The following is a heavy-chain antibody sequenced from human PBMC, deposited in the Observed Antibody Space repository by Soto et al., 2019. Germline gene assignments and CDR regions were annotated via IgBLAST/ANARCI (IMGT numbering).Heavy chain of an antibody. V-gene: IGHV3-30-3*01. CDR1: GFTFSSYA. Sequence: PGGSLRLSCAASGFTFSSYAMHWVRQAPGKGLEWVAAISYDGSNKYYADSVKGRFTISRDNSKNTLYLQMNSLRAEDTAVYYCVGDVASCSCHYYYGNYGMDVWGQGTIVTVYS. J-gene: IGHJ6*02. D-gene: IGHD2-15*01. CDR3: VGDVASCSCHYYYGNYGMDV. CDR2: ISYDGSNK.